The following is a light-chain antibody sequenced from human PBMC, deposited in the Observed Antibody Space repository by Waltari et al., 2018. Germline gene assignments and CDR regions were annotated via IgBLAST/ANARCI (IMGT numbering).Light chain of an antibody. CDR1: SSDVGGYNY. V-gene: IGLV2-11*01. J-gene: IGLJ2*01. CDR2: DVR. Sequence: QSALTQPRSVSGSPGQSVTISCTGTSSDVGGYNYVSWYQQHPGKAPKLMIYDVRKRPSGVPDRFSGPKSGNTASLTISGLQAEDEADYYCCSYAGSYTLVFGGGTKLTVL. CDR3: CSYAGSYTLV.